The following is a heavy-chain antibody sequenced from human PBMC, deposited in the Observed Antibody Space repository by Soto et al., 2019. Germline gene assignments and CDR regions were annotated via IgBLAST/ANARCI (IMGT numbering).Heavy chain of an antibody. V-gene: IGHV3-23*01. D-gene: IGHD2-15*01. CDR3: AKAGGDCSGGTCYSGQGDC. J-gene: IGHJ4*02. Sequence: GGSLRLSCTASGFTFSTYAMNWVRQAPGKGLEWVSGITGSGGSTYYSDSVKGRFTISRDNFKNTLDLQMNSLRAEDTAVYYCAKAGGDCSGGTCYSGQGDCWGQGT. CDR2: ITGSGGST. CDR1: GFTFSTYA.